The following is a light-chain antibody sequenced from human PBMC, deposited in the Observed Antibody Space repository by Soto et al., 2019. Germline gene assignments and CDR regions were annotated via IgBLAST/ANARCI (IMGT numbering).Light chain of an antibody. CDR3: CADAGRSTYG. J-gene: IGLJ1*01. V-gene: IGLV2-23*02. CDR2: EVS. Sequence: QSALTQPASVSGSPGQSITISCTRTSSDVGSYNFVSWYQQHPGKVPKVMIYEVSKRPSGVSDRFSGSKSGNTASLTISRLQAEDEADYYCCADAGRSTYGFGTGTKVTVL. CDR1: SSDVGSYNF.